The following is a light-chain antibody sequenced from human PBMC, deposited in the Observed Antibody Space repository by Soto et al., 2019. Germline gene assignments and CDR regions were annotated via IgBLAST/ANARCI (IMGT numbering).Light chain of an antibody. J-gene: IGLJ1*01. CDR2: DVS. CDR3: SSYAGSNNLV. V-gene: IGLV2-8*01. Sequence: QSALTQPPSASGSLGQSVTISCTGTSSDVGGYNYVSWYQQHPGKAPKLMIYDVSQRPSGVPDRFSGSKSGKTASLTVSGLQAEDEADYYCSSYAGSNNLVFGTGTKVTVL. CDR1: SSDVGGYNY.